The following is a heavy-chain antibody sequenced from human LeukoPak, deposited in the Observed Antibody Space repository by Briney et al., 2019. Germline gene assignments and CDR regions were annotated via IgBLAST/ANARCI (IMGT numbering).Heavy chain of an antibody. CDR3: ARRPGN. Sequence: GGSLRLSCVASGFTFSKNWMHWVRQAPGKGLVWVSRIQGDGSNTNYADSVKGRFTISRDSSKNTLFLQMNDLTVEDTARYYCARRPGNWGQGILVTVSS. V-gene: IGHV3-74*01. CDR1: GFTFSKNW. J-gene: IGHJ4*02. CDR2: IQGDGSNT. D-gene: IGHD1-14*01.